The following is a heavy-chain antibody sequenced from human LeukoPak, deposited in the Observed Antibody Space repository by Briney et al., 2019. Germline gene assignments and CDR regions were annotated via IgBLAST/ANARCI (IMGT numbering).Heavy chain of an antibody. D-gene: IGHD3-10*01. CDR1: GGSISSYY. J-gene: IGHJ5*02. V-gene: IGHV4-59*12. Sequence: SETLSLTCTVSGGSISSYYWSWIRQPPGKGLEWIGYIYYSGSTNYNPSLKSRVTMSIDTSKNQFSLNLISVTAADTAVYYCARDSGTTGEVKFDPWGQGTLVTVSS. CDR3: ARDSGTTGEVKFDP. CDR2: IYYSGST.